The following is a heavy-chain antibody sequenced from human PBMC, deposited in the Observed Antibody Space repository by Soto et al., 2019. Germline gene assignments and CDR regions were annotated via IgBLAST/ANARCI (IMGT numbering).Heavy chain of an antibody. CDR3: AKGIAARRNHYYGVDV. J-gene: IGHJ6*02. CDR1: GFTCSDHY. V-gene: IGHV3-72*01. CDR2: TRNKAYTYTT. Sequence: GGSLRLSCVASGFTCSDHYMDWVRQAPGKGLEWVGRTRNKAYTYTTEYAASVKGRFTISKDDSKNSLYLQMNSLRAEDTAVYYCAKGIAARRNHYYGVDVWGQGTTVNVSS. D-gene: IGHD6-6*01.